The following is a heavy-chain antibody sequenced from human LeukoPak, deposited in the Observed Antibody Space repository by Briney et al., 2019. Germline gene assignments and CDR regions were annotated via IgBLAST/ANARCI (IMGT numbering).Heavy chain of an antibody. CDR3: AGVRAGGNRAFDV. V-gene: IGHV3-74*01. Sequence: GGSLRLSCAASGFTFRSYWMDWVRQVPGEGLVWVSRIDPDASASTYADSVKGRFTISRDNAKNTLWLQMNSLRADDTAVYYCAGVRAGGNRAFDVWGQGTVVAVSS. CDR2: IDPDASAS. CDR1: GFTFRSYW. J-gene: IGHJ3*01. D-gene: IGHD4-23*01.